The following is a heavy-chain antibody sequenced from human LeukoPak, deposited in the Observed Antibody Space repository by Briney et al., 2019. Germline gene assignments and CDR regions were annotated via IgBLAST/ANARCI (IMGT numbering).Heavy chain of an antibody. CDR2: TYYRSKWYF. V-gene: IGHV6-1*01. CDR1: GDSVSNNGVT. J-gene: IGHJ4*02. D-gene: IGHD1-26*01. CDR3: ARERGSPTWIDY. Sequence: SQTLSLTCAISGDSVSNNGVTWGWTRQSPSRGLEWLGRTYYRSKWYFDYAVSVNSRITINPDTSKNQLSLQLNSVTHDDTAVYYCARERGSPTWIDYWGQGTLVTVSS.